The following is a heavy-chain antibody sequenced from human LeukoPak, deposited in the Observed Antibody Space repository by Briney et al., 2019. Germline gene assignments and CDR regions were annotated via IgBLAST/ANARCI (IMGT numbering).Heavy chain of an antibody. CDR3: TRGYSGVAIYAFDI. J-gene: IGHJ3*02. CDR1: SDQY. Sequence: GGSLRLSCAAFSDQYMDWVRQAPGKGLEWVGRIGNKANSYTTEYAASVKGRFTISRDDSKNSLYLQMSSLKTEDTAVYHCTRGYSGVAIYAFDIWGQGTMVTVSS. V-gene: IGHV3-72*01. D-gene: IGHD5-18*01. CDR2: IGNKANSYTT.